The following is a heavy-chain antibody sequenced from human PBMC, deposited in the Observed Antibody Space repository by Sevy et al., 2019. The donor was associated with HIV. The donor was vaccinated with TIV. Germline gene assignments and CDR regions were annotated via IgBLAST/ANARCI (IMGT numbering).Heavy chain of an antibody. CDR3: AKGLLSVEYYFDC. CDR2: ISGNRGAM. D-gene: IGHD3-16*02. CDR1: GFMFDDYA. J-gene: IGHJ4*02. Sequence: GGSLRLSCAASGFMFDDYAMHWVRQVPGKGLEWVAGISGNRGAMGYADSVRGRITISRDNAKNSLFLQMNSLTAEDTALYYCAKGLLSVEYYFDCWGQGTLVTVSS. V-gene: IGHV3-9*01.